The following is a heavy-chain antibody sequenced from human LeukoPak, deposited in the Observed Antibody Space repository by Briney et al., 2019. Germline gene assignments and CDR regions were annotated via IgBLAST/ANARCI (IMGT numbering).Heavy chain of an antibody. Sequence: ASVKVSCKASGGTFSNYAVTWVRQAPGQGLEWMGGIIPILGTANYAQKFQDRVTLTADESTSTAYMELSSLRSEDTAVYYCARVRIGQQLDKYYYYAMDVWGQGTTVTVSS. D-gene: IGHD6-13*01. J-gene: IGHJ6*02. CDR1: GGTFSNYA. CDR2: IIPILGTA. CDR3: ARVRIGQQLDKYYYYAMDV. V-gene: IGHV1-69*13.